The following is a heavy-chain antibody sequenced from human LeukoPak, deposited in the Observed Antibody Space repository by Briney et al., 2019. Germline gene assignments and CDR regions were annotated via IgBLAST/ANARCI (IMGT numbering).Heavy chain of an antibody. CDR1: GFTFTTYW. V-gene: IGHV3-7*01. J-gene: IGHJ4*02. Sequence: GGSLRLSCTASGFTFTTYWMSWVRHPPGRGLEWVANIKQDGTEKYYVDSVKGRFTISRDNAKNSLYLQMNSLRAEDTAVYYCASLIAAAGTVDYWGQGTLVTVSS. CDR3: ASLIAAAGTVDY. D-gene: IGHD6-13*01. CDR2: IKQDGTEK.